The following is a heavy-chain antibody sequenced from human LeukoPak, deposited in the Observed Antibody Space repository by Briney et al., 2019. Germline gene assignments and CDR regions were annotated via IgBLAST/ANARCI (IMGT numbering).Heavy chain of an antibody. CDR2: ISCDGSNK. J-gene: IGHJ4*02. CDR3: ARETDPYHFDY. Sequence: GGALLLSCAASGLTFSRYGLHWVRQAPGKGLEWVAVISCDGSNKYYADAVKRRFTISRDNAKITLYLQVSSLRAEDRSVYYWARETDPYHFDYWGQGTLVTVSS. V-gene: IGHV3-30*19. CDR1: GLTFSRYG. D-gene: IGHD2-2*02.